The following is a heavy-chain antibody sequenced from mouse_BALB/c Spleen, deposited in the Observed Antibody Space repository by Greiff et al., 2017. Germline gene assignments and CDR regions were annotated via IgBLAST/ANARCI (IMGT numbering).Heavy chain of an antibody. D-gene: IGHD2-10*01. CDR2: SRNKANDYTT. V-gene: IGHV7-1*02. CDR3: ARALAYLPFAY. Sequence: DVHLVESGGGLVQPGGSLRFSCATSGFTFSDFYMEWVRQPPGKRLEWIAASRNKANDYTTEYSASVKGRFIVSRDTSQSILYLQMNALRAEDTAIYYCARALAYLPFAYWGQGTLVTVSA. J-gene: IGHJ3*01. CDR1: GFTFSDFY.